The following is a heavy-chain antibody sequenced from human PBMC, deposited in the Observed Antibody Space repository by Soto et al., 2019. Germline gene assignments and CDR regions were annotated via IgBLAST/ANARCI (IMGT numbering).Heavy chain of an antibody. CDR3: ARHAGTGYYFDY. Sequence: SETLSLTCTVSGGSISSYYWSWIRQPPGKGLEWIGYIYYSGSTNYNPTLKSRVTISVDTSMNQFSLKLSSVTTADTAVYYCARHAGTGYYFDYWGQGTLVTVSS. CDR2: IYYSGST. J-gene: IGHJ4*02. V-gene: IGHV4-59*08. CDR1: GGSISSYY. D-gene: IGHD1-1*01.